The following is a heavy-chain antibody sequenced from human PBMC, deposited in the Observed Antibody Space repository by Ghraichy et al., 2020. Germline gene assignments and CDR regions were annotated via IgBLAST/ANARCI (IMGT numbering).Heavy chain of an antibody. CDR2: IWYDGSNK. CDR1: GFIFSNYG. J-gene: IGHJ3*02. D-gene: IGHD3-10*01. V-gene: IGHV3-33*01. CDR3: ARDLYGFVGEGNAFDI. Sequence: WGSLRLSCGASGFIFSNYGMHWVRQAPGKGLEWVAGIWYDGSNKYYADSVKGRFTISRDNSKNTLYLQMNSLRAEDTAVYYCARDLYGFVGEGNAFDIWGQGTMVTVSS.